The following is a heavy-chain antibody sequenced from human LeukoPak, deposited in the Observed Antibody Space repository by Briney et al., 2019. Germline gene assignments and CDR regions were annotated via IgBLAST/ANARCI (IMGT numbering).Heavy chain of an antibody. Sequence: ASVKVSFKASGGTFSSYAISWVRQAPGQGLEWMGGIIPIFGTANYAQKFQGRVTITTDESTSTAYMELSSLRSEDTAVYYCARVPPATLGGYYYYYMDVWGKGTTVTVSS. CDR3: ARVPPATLGGYYYYYMDV. CDR1: GGTFSSYA. V-gene: IGHV1-69*05. CDR2: IIPIFGTA. D-gene: IGHD2-15*01. J-gene: IGHJ6*03.